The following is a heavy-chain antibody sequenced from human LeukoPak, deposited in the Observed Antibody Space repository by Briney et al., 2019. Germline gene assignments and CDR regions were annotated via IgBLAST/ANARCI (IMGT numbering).Heavy chain of an antibody. V-gene: IGHV3-30*18. CDR3: AKNNDYGGSYWYFDL. CDR1: GFTFSSYG. J-gene: IGHJ2*01. Sequence: GRSLRLSYAASGFTFSSYGMHWVRQAPGKGLEWVAVISYDGSNKYYADSVKGRFTISRDSSKNTLYLQMSSLRDEDTAVYYCAKNNDYGGSYWYFDLWGRGTLVTVSS. D-gene: IGHD4-23*01. CDR2: ISYDGSNK.